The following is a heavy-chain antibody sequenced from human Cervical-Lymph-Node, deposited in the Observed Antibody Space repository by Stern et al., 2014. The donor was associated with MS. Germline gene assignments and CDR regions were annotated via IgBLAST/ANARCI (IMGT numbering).Heavy chain of an antibody. CDR1: GDSGRSRSYY. J-gene: IGHJ4*02. Sequence: QLQLQESGPGLVRPSETLSLTCTVSGDSGRSRSYYWSWIRQAPGKGLEWIGVIYYGGSTSYTPSLRGRVTIAMDMSKKQFSLSLSSVTAADTAVYYCARDGYSSTEYYIDVWGQGTLVTVSS. CDR2: IYYGGST. V-gene: IGHV4-61*01. D-gene: IGHD2-2*01. CDR3: ARDGYSSTEYYIDV.